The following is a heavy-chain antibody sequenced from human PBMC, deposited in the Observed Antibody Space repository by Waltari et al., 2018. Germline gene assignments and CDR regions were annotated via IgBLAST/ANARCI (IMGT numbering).Heavy chain of an antibody. V-gene: IGHV3-33*01. CDR2: IWDDGSNK. CDR1: GFTFSSYG. D-gene: IGHD5-12*01. J-gene: IGHJ3*02. CDR3: ARGALFVATGGAFDI. Sequence: QVQLVESGGGVVQPGRYLRLSCAAPGFTFSSYGMHWVSEDTGKGLEWVACIWDDGSNKYYADSVKGRFTISRDNSKNTLYLQMNSLRAEDTAVYYCARGALFVATGGAFDIWGQGTMVTVSS.